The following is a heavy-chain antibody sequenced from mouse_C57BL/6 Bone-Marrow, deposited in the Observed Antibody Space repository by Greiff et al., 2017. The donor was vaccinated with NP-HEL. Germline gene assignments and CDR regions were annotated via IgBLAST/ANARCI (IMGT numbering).Heavy chain of an antibody. CDR1: GYTFTSYG. CDR2: IYPRRGNT. Sequence: QVQLQESGAELARPGASVKLSCTASGYTFTSYGISWVKLRTGQGLEWIGEIYPRRGNTYYNEKFKGKATLTAVKSSSTAYMELRSLSSEDSAVYFCASQRVLVPYALEYGGQGTAVTVTA. V-gene: IGHV1-81*01. CDR3: ASQRVLVPYALEY. D-gene: IGHD5-1*01. J-gene: IGHJ4*01.